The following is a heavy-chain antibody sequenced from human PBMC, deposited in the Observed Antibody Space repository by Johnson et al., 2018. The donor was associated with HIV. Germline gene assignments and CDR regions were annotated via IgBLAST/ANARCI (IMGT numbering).Heavy chain of an antibody. J-gene: IGHJ3*02. V-gene: IGHV3-33*01. Sequence: QVQLVESGGGVVRPGRSLRLSCAASGFIFSTYGMHWVRQAPGKGLEWVAVMWYDGSNKYYADSVKGRFTISRDSSKNTLFLQMNSLRAEDTAMYYCARVGSGELLDGFGIWGQGTMVTVSS. CDR1: GFIFSTYG. CDR3: ARVGSGELLDGFGI. CDR2: MWYDGSNK. D-gene: IGHD3-10*01.